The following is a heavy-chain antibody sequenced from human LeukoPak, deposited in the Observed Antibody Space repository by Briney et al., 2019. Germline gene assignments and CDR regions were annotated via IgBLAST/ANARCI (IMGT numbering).Heavy chain of an antibody. CDR3: ARGAYYYGSGNYLDV. Sequence: PGGSLRLSCAASGFTFDDYAMHWVRQAPGKGLEWVSGISWNSGSIGYADSVKGRFTISRDNAKNSLYLQMNSLRAEDTALYHCARGAYYYGSGNYLDVWGKGTTVTISS. J-gene: IGHJ6*03. V-gene: IGHV3-9*01. CDR1: GFTFDDYA. CDR2: ISWNSGSI. D-gene: IGHD3-10*01.